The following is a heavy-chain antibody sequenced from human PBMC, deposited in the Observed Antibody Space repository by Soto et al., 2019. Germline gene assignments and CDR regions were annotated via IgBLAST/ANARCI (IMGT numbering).Heavy chain of an antibody. CDR1: GDSFTSYW. J-gene: IGHJ5*02. D-gene: IGHD3-10*02. CDR3: AQQLFAS. Sequence: GEALKISWKGSGDSFTSYWLIWVRQMPGKGLEWMGRIDPSDSYTNYSPSFQGHVTISADKSISTAYLQWSSLKASDTAMYYCAQQLFASWGQRTLVLVSS. CDR2: IDPSDSYT. V-gene: IGHV5-10-1*01.